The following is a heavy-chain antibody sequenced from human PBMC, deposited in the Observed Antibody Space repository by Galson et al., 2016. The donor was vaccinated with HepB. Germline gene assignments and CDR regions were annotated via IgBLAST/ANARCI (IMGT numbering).Heavy chain of an antibody. CDR2: TSFRANWFN. CDR3: ARGKIDYYAMDV. Sequence: CAIAADSVSSNSAAWNWSRQSPSRGLEWLGRTSFRANWFNEYAESVKSRISINADTAKNQVSLQLNSVTPEDTAVYYCARGKIDYYAMDVWGQGTPVTVSS. J-gene: IGHJ6*02. D-gene: IGHD2/OR15-2a*01. CDR1: ADSVSSNSAA. V-gene: IGHV6-1*01.